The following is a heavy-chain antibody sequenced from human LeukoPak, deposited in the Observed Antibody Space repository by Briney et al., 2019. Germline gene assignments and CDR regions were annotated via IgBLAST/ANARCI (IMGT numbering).Heavy chain of an antibody. CDR3: ARDWSYYYGSSGYYVSAFDI. Sequence: AASVKVSCKASGYTFTGYYMHWVRQAPGQGLEWMGWINPNSGGTNYAQKFQGRVTMTRDTSISTAYMELSRLRSDDTAVYYCARDWSYYYGSSGYYVSAFDIWGQGTMVTVSS. CDR1: GYTFTGYY. V-gene: IGHV1-2*02. D-gene: IGHD3-22*01. CDR2: INPNSGGT. J-gene: IGHJ3*02.